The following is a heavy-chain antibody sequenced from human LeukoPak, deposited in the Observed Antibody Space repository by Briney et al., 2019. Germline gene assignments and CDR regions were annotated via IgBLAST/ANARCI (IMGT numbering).Heavy chain of an antibody. CDR2: IRGTGTTT. D-gene: IGHD6-19*01. J-gene: IGHJ4*02. Sequence: PGGSLRFSCAASGLTFSSYAMNWVRQAPGKGLEWVSTIRGTGTTTYYADSVKGRFTISRDNSKNTLYLEISSLRVEDTAVYYCAKDYISGWYGTHFENWGQGTLVTVSP. CDR1: GLTFSSYA. CDR3: AKDYISGWYGTHFEN. V-gene: IGHV3-23*01.